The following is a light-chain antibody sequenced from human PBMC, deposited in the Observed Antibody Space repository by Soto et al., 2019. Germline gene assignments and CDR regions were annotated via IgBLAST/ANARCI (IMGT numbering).Light chain of an antibody. V-gene: IGLV2-23*02. Sequence: QSALTQPASVSGSPGQSITISCTGTSSDVGSSNLVSWYQQHPVKAPKLIIFEDTQRPSGVSSRCSGSKSGNTASLTISGLQTEDEADYFCCSYAGSATFVAFGGGTKLTVL. CDR2: EDT. CDR1: SSDVGSSNL. CDR3: CSYAGSATFVA. J-gene: IGLJ2*01.